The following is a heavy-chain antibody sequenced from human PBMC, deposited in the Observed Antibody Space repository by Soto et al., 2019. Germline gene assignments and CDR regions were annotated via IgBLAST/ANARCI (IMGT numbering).Heavy chain of an antibody. CDR3: ARVMYFDYILGSYPHGSAFEI. J-gene: IGHJ3*02. CDR1: GGSISSYY. Sequence: SETLSLTCPVSGGSISSYYWSWIRQPPGKGLEWIGYIYYSGSTNYNPSLKSRVTISVDTSKNQFSLKLSSVTAADTAVYYCARVMYFDYILGSYPHGSAFEIWGQWTRGT. CDR2: IYYSGST. D-gene: IGHD3-16*02. V-gene: IGHV4-59*01.